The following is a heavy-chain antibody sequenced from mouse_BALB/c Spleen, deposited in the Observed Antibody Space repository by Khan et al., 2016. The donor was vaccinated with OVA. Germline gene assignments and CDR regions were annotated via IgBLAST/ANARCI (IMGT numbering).Heavy chain of an antibody. CDR1: GFTFSNYW. CDR3: WILL. J-gene: IGHJ2*01. V-gene: IGHV6-6*02. Sequence: EVELVESGGGLVQPGGSMRLSCVASGFTFSNYWMNWVRQSLEKGLEWVAEFRLKSDDYVTHYSESVKGRFTISRDDSKSIVYLQMNNLRAEDTGIYYCWILLWGQGTTLTVSS. CDR2: FRLKSDDYVT.